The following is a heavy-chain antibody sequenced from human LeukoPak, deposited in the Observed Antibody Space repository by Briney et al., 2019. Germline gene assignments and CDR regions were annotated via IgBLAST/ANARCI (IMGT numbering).Heavy chain of an antibody. J-gene: IGHJ6*02. CDR1: GYTFTSYD. V-gene: IGHV1-8*01. Sequence: ASVKVSCKASGYTFTSYDINWVRQATGQGLEWMGWMNPNSGNTGYAQKFQGRVTMTRNTSISTAYMELSSLRSEDTAVYYCATKTKPRNFRMAWLQEDVWGQGTTVTVSS. CDR2: MNPNSGNT. CDR3: ATKTKPRNFRMAWLQEDV. D-gene: IGHD5-24*01.